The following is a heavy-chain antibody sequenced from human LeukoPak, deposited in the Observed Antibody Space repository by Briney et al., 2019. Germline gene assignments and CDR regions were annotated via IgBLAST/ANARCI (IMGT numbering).Heavy chain of an antibody. D-gene: IGHD5-18*01. J-gene: IGHJ4*02. CDR3: ARGKRGYSYGWSY. CDR1: GGSISSGSYY. CDR2: IYTSGST. V-gene: IGHV4-61*02. Sequence: PSETLSLTCTVSGGSISSGSYYWSWIRQPAGKGLEWIGRIYTSGSTNYNPSLKSRVTISVDTSKNQFSLKLSSVTAADTAVYYCARGKRGYSYGWSYWGQGTLVTVSS.